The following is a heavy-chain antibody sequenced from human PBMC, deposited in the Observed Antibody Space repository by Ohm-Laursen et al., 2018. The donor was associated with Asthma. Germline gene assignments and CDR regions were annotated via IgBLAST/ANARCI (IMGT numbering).Heavy chain of an antibody. J-gene: IGHJ4*02. CDR2: ISGSGGTT. D-gene: IGHD1-26*01. CDR3: AKDLVGGSYTYYFDY. Sequence: SLRLSCAASGFTFSTYAMNWVRQAPGQGLEWVSVISGSGGTTYYADSVEGRFTISRDNSKNTMYLQMNSLRAEDTAVYYCAKDLVGGSYTYYFDYWGQGTLVTVSS. V-gene: IGHV3-23*01. CDR1: GFTFSTYA.